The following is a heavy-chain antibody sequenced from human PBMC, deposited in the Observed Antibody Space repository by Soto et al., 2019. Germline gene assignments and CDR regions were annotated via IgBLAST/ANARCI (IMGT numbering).Heavy chain of an antibody. CDR1: GCPISTRIYY. J-gene: IGHJ4*02. CDR2: IYYSGNT. D-gene: IGHD2-15*01. Sequence: PSDPLSLTFTASGCPISTRIYYWCWVRQPPGKGLEWIGSIYYSGNTYYTPSLKSRVTISVDTSKNQFPLKLSSVTAADTAVYYCAREGGRYCTGGSCQVDYWGQG. CDR3: AREGGRYCTGGSCQVDY. V-gene: IGHV4-39*01.